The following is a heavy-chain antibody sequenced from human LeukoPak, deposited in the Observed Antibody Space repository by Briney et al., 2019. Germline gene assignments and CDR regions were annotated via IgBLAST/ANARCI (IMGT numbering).Heavy chain of an antibody. CDR1: GYTFTSYY. V-gene: IGHV1-46*01. J-gene: IGHJ3*02. CDR2: INPSGGST. CDR3: GGSGSYDDAFDI. Sequence: ASVKVSCKASGYTFTSYYMHWVRQAPGQGLEWMGIINPSGGSTSYAQKFQGRVTMTRDTFTSTVYMELSSLRSEDTAVYYCGGSGSYDDAFDIWGQGTMVTVSS. D-gene: IGHD3-10*01.